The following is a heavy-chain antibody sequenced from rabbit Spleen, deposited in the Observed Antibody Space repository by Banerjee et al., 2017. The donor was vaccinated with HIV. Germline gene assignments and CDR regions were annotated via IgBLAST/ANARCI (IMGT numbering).Heavy chain of an antibody. CDR2: IDPVFGIT. CDR1: GFDFSTYY. J-gene: IGHJ4*01. V-gene: IGHV1S7*01. Sequence: QLKESGGGLVQPGGSLKLSCKGSGFDFSTYYMSWVRQAPGKGLEWIGYIDPVFGITYYANWVSGRFTISSHNAQNTLFLQLNSLTAADTATYFCVREVAAKFNLWGPGTLVTVS. CDR3: VREVAAKFNL. D-gene: IGHD4-1*01.